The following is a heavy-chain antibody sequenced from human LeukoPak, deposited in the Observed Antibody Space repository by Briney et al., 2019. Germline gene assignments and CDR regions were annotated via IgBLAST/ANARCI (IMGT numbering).Heavy chain of an antibody. D-gene: IGHD3-22*01. CDR3: ARDPYYYDSSGYYQGVDGY. CDR2: INPNSGGT. J-gene: IGHJ4*02. CDR1: GYTFTGYY. Sequence: GASVKVSCKASGYTFTGYYMHWVRQAPGQGLEWMGRINPNSGGTNYAQKFQGRVTMTRDTSISTAYMELSRLRSDDTAVYHCARDPYYYDSSGYYQGVDGYWGQGTLVTVSS. V-gene: IGHV1-2*06.